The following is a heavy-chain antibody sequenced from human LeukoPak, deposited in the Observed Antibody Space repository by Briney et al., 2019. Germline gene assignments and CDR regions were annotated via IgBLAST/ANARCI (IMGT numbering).Heavy chain of an antibody. CDR3: ASNPAEYYYDSIAFDI. J-gene: IGHJ3*02. D-gene: IGHD3-22*01. V-gene: IGHV1-69*05. CDR2: IIPIFGTA. Sequence: SVKVSCKASGGTFSSYAISWVRQAPGQGLEWMGGIIPIFGTANYAQKFQGRVTITTDESTSTAYMELSSLRSEDTAVYYCASNPAEYYYDSIAFDIWGQGTMVTVSS. CDR1: GGTFSSYA.